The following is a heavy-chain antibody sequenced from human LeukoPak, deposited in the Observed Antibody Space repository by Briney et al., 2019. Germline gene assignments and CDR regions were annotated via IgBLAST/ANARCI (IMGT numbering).Heavy chain of an antibody. D-gene: IGHD3-10*01. Sequence: QPGGSLRLSCAASGFTFSSYGMHWVRQAPGKGLEWVAVISYDGSNKYYADSVKGRFTISRDNSKDTLYLQMNSLRAEDTAVYYCARCVPYYYGQDYWGQGTLVTVSS. CDR2: ISYDGSNK. CDR3: ARCVPYYYGQDY. V-gene: IGHV3-30*03. J-gene: IGHJ4*02. CDR1: GFTFSSYG.